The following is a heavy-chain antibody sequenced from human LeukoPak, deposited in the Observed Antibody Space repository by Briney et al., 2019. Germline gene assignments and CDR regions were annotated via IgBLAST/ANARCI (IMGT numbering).Heavy chain of an antibody. Sequence: PGGSLRLSCAASGFTFSSYTMNWVRQSPGKGLEWVSYISSSTSTIYYADSVNVRFTISRDNAKNSLHLQINSLRDEDTAVYYCARSQGTYGAFDIWGRGRMVTVSS. D-gene: IGHD4-17*01. J-gene: IGHJ3*02. CDR2: ISSSTSTI. V-gene: IGHV3-48*02. CDR1: GFTFSSYT. CDR3: ARSQGTYGAFDI.